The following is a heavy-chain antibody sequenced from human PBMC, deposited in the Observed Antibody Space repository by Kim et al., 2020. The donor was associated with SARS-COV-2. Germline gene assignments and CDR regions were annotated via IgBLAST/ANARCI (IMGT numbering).Heavy chain of an antibody. CDR2: INHSGTT. V-gene: IGHV4-34*01. D-gene: IGHD1-7*01. Sequence: SETLSLTCAVSSGSLINYYWSWIRQTPRKGLEWIGEINHSGTTSYDPSLKSRVTISVDTSKTQFSLNLNSVTAADTAVYYCARGRKSRLELRRGERNHYFDYWGQGTLVTVSS. CDR3: ARGRKSRLELRRGERNHYFDY. CDR1: SGSLINYY. J-gene: IGHJ4*02.